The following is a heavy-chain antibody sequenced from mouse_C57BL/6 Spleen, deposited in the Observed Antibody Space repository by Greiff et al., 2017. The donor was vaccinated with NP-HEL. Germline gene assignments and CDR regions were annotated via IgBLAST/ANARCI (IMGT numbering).Heavy chain of an antibody. CDR1: GFTFSSYA. CDR3: ARDEV. J-gene: IGHJ1*03. Sequence: EVKLMESGGGLVKPGGSLKLSCAASGFTFSSYAMSWVRQTPEKRLEWVATISDGGSYTYYPDNVKGRFTISRDNAKNNLYLQMSHLKSEDTAMYYCARDEVWDTGTTVTVSS. CDR2: ISDGGSYT. V-gene: IGHV5-4*01.